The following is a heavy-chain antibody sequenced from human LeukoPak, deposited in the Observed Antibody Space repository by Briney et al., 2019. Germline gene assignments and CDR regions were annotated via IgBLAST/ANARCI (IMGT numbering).Heavy chain of an antibody. D-gene: IGHD5-18*01. CDR3: ARAGYSWALLDY. J-gene: IGHJ4*02. Sequence: GASVTVSCMASGYTFTGYYMHWVRQAPGQGLEWMGWINPNSGGTNYAQKFQGRVTMTRDASISTAYMELSRLRSDDTAVYYCARAGYSWALLDYWGQGTLVTVSS. CDR2: INPNSGGT. V-gene: IGHV1-2*02. CDR1: GYTFTGYY.